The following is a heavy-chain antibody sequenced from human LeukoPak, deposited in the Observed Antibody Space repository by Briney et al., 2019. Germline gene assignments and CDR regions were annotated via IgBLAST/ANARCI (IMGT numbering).Heavy chain of an antibody. CDR1: GGSFSGYY. Sequence: SETLSLTCAVYGGSFSGYYWSWIRQPPGKGLEWIGEINHSGSTNYNLSLKSRVTISVDTSKNQFSLKLSSVTAADTAVYYCARAEYSSSSVGRSRFDPWGQGTLVTVSS. CDR3: ARAEYSSSSVGRSRFDP. J-gene: IGHJ5*02. D-gene: IGHD6-6*01. V-gene: IGHV4-34*01. CDR2: INHSGST.